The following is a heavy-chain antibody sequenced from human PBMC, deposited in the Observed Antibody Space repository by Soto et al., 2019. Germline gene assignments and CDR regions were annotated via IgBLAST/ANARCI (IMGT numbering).Heavy chain of an antibody. D-gene: IGHD1-26*01. CDR1: GFTFSSYE. Sequence: GGSLSLSCAASGFTFSSYEMNWVRQAPGKGLEWVSYISSSGSTIYYADSVKGRFTISRDNAKNSLYLQMNSLRAEDTAVYYCARERGGWELLNWYFDLWGRGTLVTVSS. J-gene: IGHJ2*01. CDR3: ARERGGWELLNWYFDL. V-gene: IGHV3-48*03. CDR2: ISSSGSTI.